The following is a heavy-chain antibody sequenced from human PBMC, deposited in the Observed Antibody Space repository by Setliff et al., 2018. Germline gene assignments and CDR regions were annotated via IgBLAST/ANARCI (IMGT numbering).Heavy chain of an antibody. CDR2: IYSGDRST. V-gene: IGHV3-23*03. D-gene: IGHD1-7*01. CDR1: GCTLSAYA. J-gene: IGHJ4*02. CDR3: AKPQLELRWGFES. Sequence: GGSLRLSCAVSGCTLSAYAMSWVRQAPGKGLEWVSVIYSGDRSTFYTDSVKGRFTISRDSSKNTLYLQMNSLRAEDTAVYYCAKPQLELRWGFESWGQGTLVTVSS.